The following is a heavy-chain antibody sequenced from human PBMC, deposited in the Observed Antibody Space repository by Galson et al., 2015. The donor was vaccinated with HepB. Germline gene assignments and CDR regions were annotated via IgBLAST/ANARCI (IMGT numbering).Heavy chain of an antibody. CDR1: GFTFDDYG. CDR3: ARGGYSGYDSDHYYMDV. J-gene: IGHJ6*03. V-gene: IGHV3-20*01. D-gene: IGHD5-12*01. Sequence: SLRLSCAASGFTFDDYGLSWVRHVPGKGLEWVSGTNWNGGSTTYADSVKGRFTISRDNAKNSLYLQLNSPRAEDTALYRCARGGYSGYDSDHYYMDVWGKGTTVTVSS. CDR2: TNWNGGST.